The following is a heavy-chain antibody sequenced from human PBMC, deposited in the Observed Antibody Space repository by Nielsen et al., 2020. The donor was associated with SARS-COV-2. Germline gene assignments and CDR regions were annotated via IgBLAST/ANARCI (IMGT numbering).Heavy chain of an antibody. Sequence: SLKISCAASGFTFDDYAMHWVRQAPGKGLEWVSGISWNSGSIGYADSVKGRFTISRDNAKNSLYLQMNSLRAEDTALYYCAKGLVGATGAGVDYWGQGTLVTVSS. J-gene: IGHJ4*02. V-gene: IGHV3-9*01. CDR1: GFTFDDYA. D-gene: IGHD1-26*01. CDR3: AKGLVGATGAGVDY. CDR2: ISWNSGSI.